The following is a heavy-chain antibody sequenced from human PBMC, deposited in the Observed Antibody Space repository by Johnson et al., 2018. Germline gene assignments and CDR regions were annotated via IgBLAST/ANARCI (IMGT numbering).Heavy chain of an antibody. CDR3: ASHSLSKRAPLDY. V-gene: IGHV3-7*01. Sequence: EQLVESGGGLVEPGGTLRPSCAASGLTFNRYWVSWVRQATGRALEWVAIIKYDGTEKYYLDSVSGRFTISRDNAKNSLYLQMDSLGVEDTALYFCASHSLSKRAPLDYWGRGTLVTVSS. D-gene: IGHD2-15*01. CDR2: IKYDGTEK. J-gene: IGHJ4*02. CDR1: GLTFNRYW.